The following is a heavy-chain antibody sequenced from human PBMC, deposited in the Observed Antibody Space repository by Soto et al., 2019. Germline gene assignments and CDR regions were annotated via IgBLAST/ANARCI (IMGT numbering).Heavy chain of an antibody. J-gene: IGHJ5*02. CDR1: GGSFSGYY. D-gene: IGHD3-9*01. CDR3: ARLLNFDWFPFDP. Sequence: QVQLQQWGAGLLKPSETLSLTCAVYGGSFSGYYWSWIRQPPGKGLEWIGEINHSGSTNYNPSLKSRVTISVDTSKNQFSLKLSSVTAADTAVYYCARLLNFDWFPFDPWGQGTLVTVSS. V-gene: IGHV4-34*01. CDR2: INHSGST.